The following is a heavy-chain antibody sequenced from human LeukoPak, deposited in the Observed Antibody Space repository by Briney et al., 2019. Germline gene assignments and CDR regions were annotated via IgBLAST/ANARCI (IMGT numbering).Heavy chain of an antibody. CDR2: ITSSGSTI. CDR3: ARDYWDGDYRILDY. CDR1: GFTFSSYS. D-gene: IGHD4-17*01. J-gene: IGHJ4*02. V-gene: IGHV3-48*04. Sequence: HPGGSLRLSCAASGFTFSSYSMNWVRQAPGKGLEWVSYITSSGSTIYYADSVKGRFTISRDNAKNSLYLQMNSLRAGDTAVYYCARDYWDGDYRILDYWGQGTLVTVSS.